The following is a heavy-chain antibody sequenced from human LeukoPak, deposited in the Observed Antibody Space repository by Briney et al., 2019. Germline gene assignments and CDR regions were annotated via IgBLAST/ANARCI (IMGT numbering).Heavy chain of an antibody. J-gene: IGHJ4*02. V-gene: IGHV1-2*06. CDR3: ARDSGLDLRLQ. CDR2: INPNSGGT. CDR1: GYTFTGYY. D-gene: IGHD5/OR15-5a*01. Sequence: ASVKVSCKASGYTFTGYYIHWVRQAPGQTLEWMGRINPNSGGTNYAQKFQGRVTMTRDTSISTAYMELSRLRSDDTAVYYCARDSGLDLRLQWGQGTLVTVSS.